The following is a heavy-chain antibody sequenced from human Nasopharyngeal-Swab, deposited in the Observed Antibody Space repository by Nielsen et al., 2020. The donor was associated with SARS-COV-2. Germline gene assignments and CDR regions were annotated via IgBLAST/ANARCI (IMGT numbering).Heavy chain of an antibody. J-gene: IGHJ3*01. Sequence: GESLKISCAASGFSFSTYGMHWVRQSPVKGLEWLTNIWYDGSNKYYADSVKGRFTVSRDNSKNTLFLEMDSLRVEDTAVYYCARGSSAHAFDVWGQGTEVTVSS. CDR3: ARGSSAHAFDV. D-gene: IGHD3-10*01. CDR1: GFSFSTYG. CDR2: IWYDGSNK. V-gene: IGHV3-33*01.